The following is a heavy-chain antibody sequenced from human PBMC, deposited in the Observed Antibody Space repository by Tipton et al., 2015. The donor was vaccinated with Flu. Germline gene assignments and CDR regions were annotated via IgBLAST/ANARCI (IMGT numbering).Heavy chain of an antibody. CDR1: GFTLTDFY. CDR2: ISSTGTTI. CDR3: ARDHPPSITVLGEITDYLGMDV. V-gene: IGHV3-11*04. Sequence: GSLRLSCAASGFTLTDFYMSWVRQAPGKGLEWVSYISSTGTTISYADSVKGRFTISRDNAKNSLYLQMNSLRAEDTAVYYCARDHPPSITVLGEITDYLGMDVWGQGTTVTVSS. D-gene: IGHD3-3*01. J-gene: IGHJ6*02.